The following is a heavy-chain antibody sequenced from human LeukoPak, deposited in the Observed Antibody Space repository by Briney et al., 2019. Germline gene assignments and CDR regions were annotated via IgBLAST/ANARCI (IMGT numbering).Heavy chain of an antibody. CDR1: GFTFSSYA. Sequence: PGGSLRLSCAASGFTFSSYAMSWVRQAPGKGLEWVSSISSSSSYIYYADSVKGRFTISRDNAKNSLYLQMNSLRSEDTAVYYCARSLGRTEYSSSSPIGLYWYFDLWGRGTLVTVSS. V-gene: IGHV3-21*04. CDR3: ARSLGRTEYSSSSPIGLYWYFDL. D-gene: IGHD6-6*01. J-gene: IGHJ2*01. CDR2: ISSSSSYI.